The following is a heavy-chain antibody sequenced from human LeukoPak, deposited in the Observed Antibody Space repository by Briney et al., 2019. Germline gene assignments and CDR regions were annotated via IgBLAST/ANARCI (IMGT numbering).Heavy chain of an antibody. D-gene: IGHD6-13*01. J-gene: IGHJ5*02. CDR2: IHIYRGNT. CDR3: ARDVGITVADSFDP. Sequence: GSVKVSCKASGYSSTNYGISWVRQAPGQGLAWMGWIHIYRGNTNYAQKFQGRVTMTTDTSTSTVYMEVRGLRADDTAMYYCARDVGITVADSFDPWGQGTLVTVSS. CDR1: GYSSTNYG. V-gene: IGHV1-18*01.